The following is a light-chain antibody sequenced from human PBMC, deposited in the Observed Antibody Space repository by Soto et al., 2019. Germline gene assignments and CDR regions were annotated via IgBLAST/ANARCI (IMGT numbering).Light chain of an antibody. CDR2: AAS. J-gene: IGKJ4*01. Sequence: DIQMTQSPSSLSASIGDRVTITCRASQGINNYLAWFQQAPGKAPKSLIYAASNLQSGVPSKFSGSGSGTNFTLTIASLQPEDFATYYCQQYNTYPLTFGRGTKVEIK. V-gene: IGKV1-16*02. CDR1: QGINNY. CDR3: QQYNTYPLT.